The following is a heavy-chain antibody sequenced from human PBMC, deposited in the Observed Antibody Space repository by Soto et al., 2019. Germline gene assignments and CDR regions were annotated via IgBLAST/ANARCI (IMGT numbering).Heavy chain of an antibody. V-gene: IGHV3-23*01. CDR3: AKDKSIAARSYFDY. D-gene: IGHD6-6*01. J-gene: IGHJ4*02. Sequence: GSLRLPCAASGFTFISYAMSWVRQAPGTGLEWVSAISGSGGSTYYADSVKGRFTTSRDNSKNTLYLKMNSLRAEDTAVYYCAKDKSIAARSYFDYWGQGTLVTVSS. CDR1: GFTFISYA. CDR2: ISGSGGST.